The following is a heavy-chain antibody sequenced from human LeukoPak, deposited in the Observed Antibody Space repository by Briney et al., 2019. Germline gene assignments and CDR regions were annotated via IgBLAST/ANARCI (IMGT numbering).Heavy chain of an antibody. CDR3: AKDIDRDGYNYIAFDI. Sequence: ASVKVSCKASAYTSSTLDITWVRQAPGQGLEWMGWISGYSGNANYAQKFQGRVTMTTDTSTNTAYMELRSLRSDDTAVYYCAKDIDRDGYNYIAFDIWGQGTMVTVSS. V-gene: IGHV1-18*01. CDR1: AYTSSTLD. D-gene: IGHD5-24*01. J-gene: IGHJ3*02. CDR2: ISGYSGNA.